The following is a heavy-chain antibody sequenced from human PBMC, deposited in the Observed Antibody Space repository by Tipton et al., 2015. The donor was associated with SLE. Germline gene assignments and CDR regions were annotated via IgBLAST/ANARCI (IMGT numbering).Heavy chain of an antibody. CDR2: IYHGGST. V-gene: IGHV4-4*02. D-gene: IGHD1-14*01. CDR1: GDSISSNYW. CDR3: ARPRSRTESHWFDP. Sequence: TLSLTCTVSGDSISSNYWWSWVRQTPGKGLEWIGEIYHGGSTNYNPSLKSRVTMSVDKAKNHFSLTLNSVTAADTAVYYCARPRSRTESHWFDPWGQGTLVTVSS. J-gene: IGHJ5*02.